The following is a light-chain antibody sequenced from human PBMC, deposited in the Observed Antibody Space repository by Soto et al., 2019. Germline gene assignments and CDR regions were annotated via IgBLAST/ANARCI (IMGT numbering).Light chain of an antibody. CDR1: QSVSSSY. CDR3: QQYGGSPPFT. Sequence: EIVLTQSPGTLSLSPGERATLSCRASQSVSSSYLAWYQQKPGQAPRLLISGASSRATGIPDRFSGSGSGTDFTLTISRLEPEHFEVYYCQQYGGSPPFTFGPGTKVDIK. CDR2: GAS. J-gene: IGKJ3*01. V-gene: IGKV3-20*01.